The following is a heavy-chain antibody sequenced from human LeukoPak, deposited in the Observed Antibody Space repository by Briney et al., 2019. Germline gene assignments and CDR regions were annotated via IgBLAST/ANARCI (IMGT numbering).Heavy chain of an antibody. CDR1: GYTLTELS. J-gene: IGHJ4*02. Sequence: ASVKVCCKVSGYTLTELSMHWVRQAPGKGLEWMGGFDPEDGETIYAQKFQGRVTMTEDTSTDTAYMELSSLRSEDTAVYYCATHAMNLLLWFGELLSFDYWGQGTLVTVSS. D-gene: IGHD3-10*01. CDR3: ATHAMNLLLWFGELLSFDY. V-gene: IGHV1-24*01. CDR2: FDPEDGET.